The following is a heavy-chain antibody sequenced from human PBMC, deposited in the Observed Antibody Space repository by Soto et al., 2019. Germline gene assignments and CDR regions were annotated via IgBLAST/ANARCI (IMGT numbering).Heavy chain of an antibody. CDR1: GGTFSSYA. Sequence: SVKVSCKASGGTFSSYAISWVRQAPGQGLEWMGGIIPIFGTANYAQKFQGRVTITADESTSTAYMELSSLRSEDTAVYYCAREGEHRGRGPSSYYGMDVWGQGTTVTVSS. V-gene: IGHV1-69*13. CDR3: AREGEHRGRGPSSYYGMDV. J-gene: IGHJ6*02. CDR2: IIPIFGTA. D-gene: IGHD3-10*01.